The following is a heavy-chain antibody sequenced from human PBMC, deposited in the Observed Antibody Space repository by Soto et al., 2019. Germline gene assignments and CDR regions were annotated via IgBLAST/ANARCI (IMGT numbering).Heavy chain of an antibody. CDR2: FDPEDGET. V-gene: IGHV1-24*01. Sequence: QVQLVQSGAEVKKPGASVKVSCKVSGYTLSELSMHWVRQAPGKGLEWMGGFDPEDGETIYAQKFQGRVTMTEDTSTDTAYMELSSLRSDDTAVYYCATDPIVDTAMVRENENGYWGQGTLVTVSS. CDR1: GYTLSELS. CDR3: ATDPIVDTAMVRENENGY. J-gene: IGHJ4*02. D-gene: IGHD5-18*01.